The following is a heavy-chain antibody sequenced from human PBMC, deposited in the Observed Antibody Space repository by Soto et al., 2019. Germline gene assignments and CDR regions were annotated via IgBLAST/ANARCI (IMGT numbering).Heavy chain of an antibody. J-gene: IGHJ4*02. CDR1: GYTFTGYY. V-gene: IGHV1-2*04. CDR3: ARDNPYYDSPDY. D-gene: IGHD3-22*01. Sequence: ASVKVSCKASGYTFTGYYMHWVRQAPGQGLEWMGWINPNSGGTNYAQKFQGWVTMTRDTSTSTAYMELSRLRSDDTAVYYCARDNPYYDSPDYWGQGTLVTVSS. CDR2: INPNSGGT.